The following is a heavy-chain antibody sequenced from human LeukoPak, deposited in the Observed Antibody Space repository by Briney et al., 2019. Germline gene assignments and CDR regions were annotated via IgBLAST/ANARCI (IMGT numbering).Heavy chain of an antibody. V-gene: IGHV1-69*05. CDR3: ARDHYYDSSGYSAFDI. J-gene: IGHJ3*02. D-gene: IGHD3-22*01. Sequence: SVKVSCKASGGTFSSYAISWVRQAPGQGLEWMGRIIPIFGTANYAQKFQGRVTITTDESTSTAYMELSSLRSEDTAVYYCARDHYYDSSGYSAFDIWGQGTMVTVSS. CDR2: IIPIFGTA. CDR1: GGTFSSYA.